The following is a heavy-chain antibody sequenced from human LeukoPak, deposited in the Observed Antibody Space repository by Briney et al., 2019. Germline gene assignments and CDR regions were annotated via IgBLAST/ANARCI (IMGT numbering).Heavy chain of an antibody. CDR1: GYTFTSYG. CDR3: ARDGLLDDILTGYYYYGMDV. D-gene: IGHD3-9*01. Sequence: EASVKVSCKASGYTFTSYGITWVRQAPGRGLEWMGWISAYNGNTNYAQKFLGRVTMTTDTSTSTAYMELRSLRSDDTAVYYCARDGLLDDILTGYYYYGMDVWGQGTTVTVSS. V-gene: IGHV1-18*01. J-gene: IGHJ6*02. CDR2: ISAYNGNT.